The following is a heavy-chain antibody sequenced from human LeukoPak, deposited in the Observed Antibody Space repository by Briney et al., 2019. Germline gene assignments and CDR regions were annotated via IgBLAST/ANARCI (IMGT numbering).Heavy chain of an antibody. Sequence: PGGSLRLSCAASGFTFSNYGMHWVRQAPGKGLEWVSVIWYDGSNTYYADSVKGRFTISRDNSKNTLYLQMNSLRAEDTAVYYCARDPMVRGTRYYFDYWGQGTLVTVSS. V-gene: IGHV3-33*01. CDR2: IWYDGSNT. D-gene: IGHD3-10*01. CDR3: ARDPMVRGTRYYFDY. CDR1: GFTFSNYG. J-gene: IGHJ4*02.